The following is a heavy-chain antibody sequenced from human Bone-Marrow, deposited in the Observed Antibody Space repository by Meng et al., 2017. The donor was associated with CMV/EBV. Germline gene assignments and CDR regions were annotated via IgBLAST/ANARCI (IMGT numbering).Heavy chain of an antibody. J-gene: IGHJ6*02. V-gene: IGHV3-21*01. Sequence: GGSLSLYCAASGFTFSSYSMNWVRQAPGKGLEWVTSISSSSSYIYYADSVKGRFTISRDNAKNSLYLQMNSRRAEDTAVYYCARDPSEAVAGGFNGDYGMDFWGQGTTVTVSS. CDR2: ISSSSSYI. CDR3: ARDPSEAVAGGFNGDYGMDF. CDR1: GFTFSSYS. D-gene: IGHD6-19*01.